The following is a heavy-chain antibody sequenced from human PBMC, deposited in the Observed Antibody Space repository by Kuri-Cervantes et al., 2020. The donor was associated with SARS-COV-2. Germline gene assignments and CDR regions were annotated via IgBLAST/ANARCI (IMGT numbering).Heavy chain of an antibody. CDR3: AREADCSSTSYYDY. D-gene: IGHD2-2*01. Sequence: GESLKISCAASGFTFSSYAMHWVRQAPGKGLEWVAVISYDGSNKYYADSVKGRFTISRDNSKNTLYLQMNSLRAEDTAVYYCAREADCSSTSYYDYWGQGTLVTVSS. V-gene: IGHV3-30*04. CDR2: ISYDGSNK. J-gene: IGHJ4*02. CDR1: GFTFSSYA.